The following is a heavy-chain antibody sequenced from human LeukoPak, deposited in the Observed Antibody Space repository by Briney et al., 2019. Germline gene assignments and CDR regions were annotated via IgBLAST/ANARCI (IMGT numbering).Heavy chain of an antibody. V-gene: IGHV1-69*04. CDR1: GGTFSSYA. CDR3: AKDRGIGYDEMLTSYYQPGGFDH. D-gene: IGHD3-9*01. CDR2: IIPILGIA. Sequence: GASVKVSCKASGGTFSSYAISWVRQAPGQGLEWMGRIIPILGIANYAQKFQGRVTITADKSTSTAYMELSSLRSEDTAVYYCAKDRGIGYDEMLTSYYQPGGFDHWGQGTLVTVSS. J-gene: IGHJ4*02.